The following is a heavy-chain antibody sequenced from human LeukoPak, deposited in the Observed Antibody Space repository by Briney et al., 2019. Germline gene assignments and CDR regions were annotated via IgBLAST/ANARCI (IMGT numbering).Heavy chain of an antibody. CDR3: ARERNVDTAMVSEFDY. Sequence: ASVKVSCKASGYTFTGYYMHWVRQAPGQGLEWMGRINPNSGGTNYAQKFQGRVTMTRDTSISTAYMERSRLRSDDTAVYYCARERNVDTAMVSEFDYWGQGTLVTVSS. CDR2: INPNSGGT. CDR1: GYTFTGYY. V-gene: IGHV1-2*06. D-gene: IGHD5-18*01. J-gene: IGHJ4*02.